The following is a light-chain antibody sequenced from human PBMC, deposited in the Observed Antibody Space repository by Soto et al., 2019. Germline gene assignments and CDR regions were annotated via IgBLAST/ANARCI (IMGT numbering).Light chain of an antibody. CDR1: QSVSSN. CDR2: GAS. Sequence: ELVMSKSPATLSVSPGERATLSCRASQSVSSNLAWYQQKHGQAPRLLIYGASTRATGIPARFSGSGSGTEFTLTISSLQSEDFAVYYCQQYDNWPPITFGQGTRLEI. J-gene: IGKJ5*01. V-gene: IGKV3-15*01. CDR3: QQYDNWPPIT.